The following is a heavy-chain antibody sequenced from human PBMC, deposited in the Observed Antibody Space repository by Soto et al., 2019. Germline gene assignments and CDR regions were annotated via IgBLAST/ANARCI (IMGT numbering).Heavy chain of an antibody. J-gene: IGHJ1*01. V-gene: IGHV1-69*12. Sequence: QVQLVQSGAEVKKPGSSVKVSCKASGGTFSSYAISWVRQAPGQGLEWMGGIIPIFGTANYAQKFQGRVTITADESTSTAYMELSRLRSEDTAVYSCAISEDYSGSYSSAEYFQHWGQGTLVTVSS. CDR2: IIPIFGTA. CDR3: AISEDYSGSYSSAEYFQH. D-gene: IGHD1-26*01. CDR1: GGTFSSYA.